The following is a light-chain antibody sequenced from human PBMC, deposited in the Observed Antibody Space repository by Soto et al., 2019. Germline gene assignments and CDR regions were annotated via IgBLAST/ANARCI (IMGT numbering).Light chain of an antibody. J-gene: IGKJ1*01. CDR2: GVF. CDR3: QQGDIWPWT. Sequence: DIVMTQSPVTLSVSLGQRATLSCRASQTVSSHIAWYQQKPGQAPRLLISGVFVRATGIPGRFSGSGSGTEFTLTISSLQSEDFATYYCQQGDIWPWTFGQGTKVEMK. V-gene: IGKV3D-15*01. CDR1: QTVSSH.